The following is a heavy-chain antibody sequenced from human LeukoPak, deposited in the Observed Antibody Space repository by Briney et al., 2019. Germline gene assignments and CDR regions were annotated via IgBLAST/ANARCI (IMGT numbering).Heavy chain of an antibody. CDR1: GFGFDEYA. CDR3: AKDGYNTSPH. V-gene: IGHV3-43*02. D-gene: IGHD1-14*01. CDR2: ISAYGSGT. Sequence: PGGSLTLSCAVSGFGFDEYAMHWVRHAPGKALEWVSVISAYGSGTYYADSVKGRFTISRDNRKHSVYLQMDSLRTEDTALYYGAKDGYNTSPHWGQGTLVTVSS. J-gene: IGHJ4*02.